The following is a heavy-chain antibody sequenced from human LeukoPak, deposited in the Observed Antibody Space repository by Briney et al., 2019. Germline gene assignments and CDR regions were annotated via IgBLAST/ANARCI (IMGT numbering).Heavy chain of an antibody. Sequence: SETLSLACTVFGGSISSYYWSWIRQPPGKGLEWIGHIYYSESTNYNPSLKSRVTISVDTSKNQLSLKLSSVIAADTALYYCARGSSWFDPWGQRTLVTVSS. CDR1: GGSISSYY. J-gene: IGHJ5*02. V-gene: IGHV4-59*01. CDR2: IYYSEST. CDR3: ARGSSWFDP.